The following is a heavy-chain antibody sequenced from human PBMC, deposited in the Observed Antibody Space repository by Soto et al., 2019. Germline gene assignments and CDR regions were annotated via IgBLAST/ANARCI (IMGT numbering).Heavy chain of an antibody. Sequence: ASVKVSCKASGGTFSSYTISWVRQAPGQGLEWMGRIIPILGIANYAQKFQGRVTITADKSTSTAYMELSSLGSEDTAVDYRARDGGAVAGTGSWFDPWGQGTLVTVSS. J-gene: IGHJ5*02. CDR3: ARDGGAVAGTGSWFDP. CDR2: IIPILGIA. D-gene: IGHD6-19*01. V-gene: IGHV1-69*04. CDR1: GGTFSSYT.